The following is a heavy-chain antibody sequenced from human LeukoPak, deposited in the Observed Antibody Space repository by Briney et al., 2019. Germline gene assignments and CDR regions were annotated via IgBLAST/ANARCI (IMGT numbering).Heavy chain of an antibody. Sequence: GESLKISCKGSGYSFTSYWIGWVRQMPGKGLEGMGIIYPGDSDTRYSPSFQGQVTISADKSISTAYLQWSSLKASDTAMYYCARQHRMMYSSSWTDAFDIWGQGTMVTVSS. CDR2: IYPGDSDT. J-gene: IGHJ3*02. D-gene: IGHD6-13*01. CDR1: GYSFTSYW. V-gene: IGHV5-51*01. CDR3: ARQHRMMYSSSWTDAFDI.